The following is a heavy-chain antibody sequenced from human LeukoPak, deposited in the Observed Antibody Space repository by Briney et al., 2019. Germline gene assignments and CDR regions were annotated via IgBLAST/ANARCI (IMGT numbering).Heavy chain of an antibody. D-gene: IGHD3-9*01. CDR3: AREAYDILTGYYPGYFDL. CDR1: GFTFSSYS. J-gene: IGHJ2*01. CDR2: ISSSSSYI. Sequence: RGSLRLSCAASGFTFSSYSMNWVRQAPGKGLEWVSSISSSSSYIYYSDSVKGRFTISRDNAKNSLYLQMNSVRPEDTAVYYCAREAYDILTGYYPGYFDLWGRGTLVTVSS. V-gene: IGHV3-21*01.